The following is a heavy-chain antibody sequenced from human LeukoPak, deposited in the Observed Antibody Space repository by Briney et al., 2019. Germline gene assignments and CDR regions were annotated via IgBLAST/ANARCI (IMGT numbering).Heavy chain of an antibody. CDR2: IIPILVIA. Sequence: SVKVSCKASGGTFTSYAISWVRQAPGQGRERMGRIIPILVIANYAQKFQGRVTITADKSTSTAYMELSSLRSEDTAVYYCAIGPYDSSGYYYSAFDYWGQGTLVTVSS. J-gene: IGHJ4*02. D-gene: IGHD3-22*01. V-gene: IGHV1-69*04. CDR3: AIGPYDSSGYYYSAFDY. CDR1: GGTFTSYA.